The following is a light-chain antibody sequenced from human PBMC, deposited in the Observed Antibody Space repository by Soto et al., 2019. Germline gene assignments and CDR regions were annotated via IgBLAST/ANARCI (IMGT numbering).Light chain of an antibody. CDR2: DAS. Sequence: DIQMTQSPSSLSASVGDRVTITCQASQDISDFLNWYQQKPGAAPKLLIYDASSLQSGVPSRFSGSGSGTEFTLTISSLQPEDFATYYCLQHNSYPRTFGQGTKVDIK. J-gene: IGKJ1*01. V-gene: IGKV1-17*01. CDR3: LQHNSYPRT. CDR1: QDISDF.